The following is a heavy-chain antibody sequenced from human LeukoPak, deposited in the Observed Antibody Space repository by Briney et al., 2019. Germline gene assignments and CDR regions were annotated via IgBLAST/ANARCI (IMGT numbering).Heavy chain of an antibody. Sequence: PSETLSLTCAVYGGSFSGYYWSWIRQPPGKGLEWIGEINHSGSTNYNPSLKSRVTISVDTSKNQFSLKLSSVTAADTAVYYCAREANDYGDPDAFDIWGQGTMVTVSS. J-gene: IGHJ3*02. CDR2: INHSGST. CDR3: AREANDYGDPDAFDI. CDR1: GGSFSGYY. V-gene: IGHV4-34*01. D-gene: IGHD4-17*01.